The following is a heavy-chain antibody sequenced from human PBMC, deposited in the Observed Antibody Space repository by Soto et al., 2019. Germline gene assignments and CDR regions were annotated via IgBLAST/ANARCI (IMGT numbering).Heavy chain of an antibody. J-gene: IGHJ3*02. Sequence: EVQLVESGGGLVQPGGSLRLSCEASGFSVSATKYMNWLRQAPDKGLEWVSVIYSGGTYYYADSVKGRFTISRHDSKNTLYLQMDSLRPEDTAVYFCARANDLNAFDMWGQGTMVTVSS. CDR1: GFSVSATKY. CDR2: IYSGGTY. V-gene: IGHV3-53*04. CDR3: ARANDLNAFDM.